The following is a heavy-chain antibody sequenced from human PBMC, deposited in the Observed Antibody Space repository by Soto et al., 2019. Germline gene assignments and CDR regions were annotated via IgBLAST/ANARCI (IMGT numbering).Heavy chain of an antibody. CDR1: GFAFSNSA. Sequence: ASVKVSCKTSGFAFSNSAVQWVRQARGQRLEWMGWIVVGSGTTNYEQRFQKRVTITRDMSTSTVHMELSCLRSEDTAVYYCAAELYSGGSCCSFDIWGQGTMVTASS. CDR3: AAELYSGGSCCSFDI. V-gene: IGHV1-58*01. J-gene: IGHJ3*02. CDR2: IVVGSGTT. D-gene: IGHD2-15*01.